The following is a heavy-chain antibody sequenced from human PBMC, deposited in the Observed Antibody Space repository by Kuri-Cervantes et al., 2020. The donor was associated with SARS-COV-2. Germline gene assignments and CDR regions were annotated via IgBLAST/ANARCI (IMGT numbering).Heavy chain of an antibody. CDR2: IYYSGST. V-gene: IGHV4-59*01. CDR3: ARDQVEMGFDY. CDR1: GGSISSYY. Sequence: SETLSLTCTVSGGSISSYYWSWIRQPPGKGPEWIGYIYYSGSTNYNPSLKSRVTISVDTSKNQFSLKLSSVTAADTAVYYCARDQVEMGFDYWGQGTRVTGSS. D-gene: IGHD5-24*01. J-gene: IGHJ4*02.